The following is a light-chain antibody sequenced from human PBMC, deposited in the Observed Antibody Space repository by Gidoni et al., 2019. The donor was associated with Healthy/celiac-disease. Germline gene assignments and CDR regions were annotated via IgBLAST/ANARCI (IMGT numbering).Light chain of an antibody. CDR1: QDVSNE. Sequence: DILMIPSPSSLSASVGDRVTITCQASQDVSNELDWYQQKPGKAPKLLIYDASNWETGVPARFSGSGSGTDFTFTISSLQPEDIATYYCQQYDNRSLTFGGGTKVEIK. J-gene: IGKJ4*01. CDR3: QQYDNRSLT. CDR2: DAS. V-gene: IGKV1-33*01.